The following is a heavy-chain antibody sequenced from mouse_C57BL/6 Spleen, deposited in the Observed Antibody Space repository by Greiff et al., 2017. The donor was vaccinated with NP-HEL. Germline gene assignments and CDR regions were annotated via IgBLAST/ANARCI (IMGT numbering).Heavy chain of an antibody. Sequence: EVQLQQSGPGLVKPSQSLSLTCSVTGYSITSGYYWNWIRQFPGNKLEWMGYISYDGSNNYNPSLKNRISITRDTSKNQFCLKLNSVTTEDTATYYCARKNGYDEYYFDYWGQGTTLTVSS. CDR3: ARKNGYDEYYFDY. CDR2: ISYDGSN. CDR1: GYSITSGYY. D-gene: IGHD2-2*01. J-gene: IGHJ2*01. V-gene: IGHV3-6*01.